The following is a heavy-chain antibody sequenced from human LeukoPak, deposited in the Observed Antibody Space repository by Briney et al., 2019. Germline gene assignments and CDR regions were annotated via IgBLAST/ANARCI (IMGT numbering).Heavy chain of an antibody. CDR2: ISGSGGST. V-gene: IGHV3-23*01. J-gene: IGHJ3*02. Sequence: PGGSLRLSCAASGFTFSSYAMSWVRQAPGKGLEGVAAISGSGGSTYYADSVKGRFTISRDNSKHTLYLQMNSLRAEDTAVYYCAKPKNYDLRFDIWGQGTMVTVSS. CDR3: AKPKNYDLRFDI. D-gene: IGHD3-22*01. CDR1: GFTFSSYA.